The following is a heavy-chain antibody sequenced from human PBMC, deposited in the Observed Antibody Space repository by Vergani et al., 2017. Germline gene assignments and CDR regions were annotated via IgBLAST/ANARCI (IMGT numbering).Heavy chain of an antibody. CDR1: GDSISSGVYY. CDR2: NYSTGTT. D-gene: IGHD3-22*01. Sequence: QVQLQESGPGLVKPSQTLSLTCSVSGDSISSGVYYWNWIRQHPGKGLEWIGDNYSTGTTHHNPSLRRRINMSVDTSKNQFSLKLNSVTAADTAMYYCARMGGYDEGDAFRIGYFDSWGPGILVTVSS. J-gene: IGHJ4*02. V-gene: IGHV4-31*03. CDR3: ARMGGYDEGDAFRIGYFDS.